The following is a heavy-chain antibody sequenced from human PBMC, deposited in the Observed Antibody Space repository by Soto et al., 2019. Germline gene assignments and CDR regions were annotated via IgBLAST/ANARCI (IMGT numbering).Heavy chain of an antibody. CDR3: ARTSATGYYTGDY. J-gene: IGHJ4*02. CDR2: INAGNGNT. D-gene: IGHD3-9*01. Sequence: QVQLVQSGAEEKKPGASVKVSCKASGYTFTSYAMHWVRQAPGQRLEWMGWINAGNGNTKYSQKFQGRVTITRDTSASTAYMGLSSLRSEDTAVYYCARTSATGYYTGDYWGQGTLVTVSS. CDR1: GYTFTSYA. V-gene: IGHV1-3*05.